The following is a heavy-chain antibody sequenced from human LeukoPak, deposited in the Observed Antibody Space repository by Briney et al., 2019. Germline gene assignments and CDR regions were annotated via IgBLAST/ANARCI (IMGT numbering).Heavy chain of an antibody. J-gene: IGHJ6*03. CDR3: ARGGDYAFWSGRNTGFYYYYVDV. Sequence: ASVKVSCKASGGTFSSYAISWVRQAPGQGLEWMGGIIPIFGTANYAQKFQGRVTITADESTSTAYMELSSLTSEDTAVYYCARGGDYAFWSGRNTGFYYYYVDVWGKGTTVTVSS. CDR1: GGTFSSYA. CDR2: IIPIFGTA. V-gene: IGHV1-69*01. D-gene: IGHD3-3*01.